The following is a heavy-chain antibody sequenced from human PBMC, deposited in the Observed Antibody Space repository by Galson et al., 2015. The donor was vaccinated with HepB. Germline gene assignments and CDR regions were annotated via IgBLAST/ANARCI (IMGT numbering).Heavy chain of an antibody. CDR3: ARAARAAVDYYYYMDV. D-gene: IGHD6-19*01. J-gene: IGHJ6*03. CDR1: GGTFSSYA. V-gene: IGHV1-69*13. Sequence: SVKASCKASGGTFSSYAISWVRQAPGQGLEWMGGIIPIFGTANYAQKFQGRVTITADESTSTAYMELSSLRSEDTAVYYCARAARAAVDYYYYMDVWGKGTTVTVSS. CDR2: IIPIFGTA.